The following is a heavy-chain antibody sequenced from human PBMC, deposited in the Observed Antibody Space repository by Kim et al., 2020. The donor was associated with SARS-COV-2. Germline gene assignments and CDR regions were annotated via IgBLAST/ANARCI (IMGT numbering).Heavy chain of an antibody. J-gene: IGHJ6*02. CDR3: ARDSPYYGMDV. CDR2: SN. Sequence: SNDYPASVKGRFTISRHNSKNTLYLQMDSLRAEDTAVYYCARDSPYYGMDVWGQGTTVTVSS. V-gene: IGHV3-53*04.